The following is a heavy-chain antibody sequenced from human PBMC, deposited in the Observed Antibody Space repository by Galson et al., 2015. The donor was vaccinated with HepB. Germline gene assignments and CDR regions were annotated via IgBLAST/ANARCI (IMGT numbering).Heavy chain of an antibody. J-gene: IGHJ4*02. CDR2: INPNSGVT. Sequence: SVKVSCKASGYTFTGYYIHWVRQAPGQGLEWMGWINPNSGVTTYAQKFQGRVTMARDTSISTAYMELSSLRSDDTAVYYCAREVVYCSTTSCYQDYWGQGTLVTVSS. D-gene: IGHD2-2*01. CDR1: GYTFTGYY. CDR3: AREVVYCSTTSCYQDY. V-gene: IGHV1-2*02.